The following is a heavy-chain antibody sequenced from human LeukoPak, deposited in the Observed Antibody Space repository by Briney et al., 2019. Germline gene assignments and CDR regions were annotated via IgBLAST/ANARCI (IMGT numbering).Heavy chain of an antibody. D-gene: IGHD3-3*01. CDR1: GFTFSSYA. CDR3: ARDNSSVMWLLSLFAY. V-gene: IGHV3-23*01. Sequence: GGSLRLSCAASGFTFSSYAMNWVRQAPGKGLEWVSAISVDGSHTYYADSVKGRFTISRDNSKNTLYLQMNSLRAEDTAVYYCARDNSSVMWLLSLFAYWGQGTLVTVSS. J-gene: IGHJ4*02. CDR2: ISVDGSHT.